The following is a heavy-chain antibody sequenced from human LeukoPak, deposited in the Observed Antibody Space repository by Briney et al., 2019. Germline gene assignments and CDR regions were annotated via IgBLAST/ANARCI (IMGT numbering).Heavy chain of an antibody. J-gene: IGHJ4*02. D-gene: IGHD2-15*01. CDR2: IYYTGST. Sequence: SETLSLTCTVSGGSIRSYYWSWIRQPPGKGLEWIGYIYYTGSTNYNPSLKSRVTISVDTSKNQFYLNLSSVTAADTAVYYCARDRRSGEDPNFWGQGTLVTVSS. CDR3: ARDRRSGEDPNF. CDR1: GGSIRSYY. V-gene: IGHV4-59*01.